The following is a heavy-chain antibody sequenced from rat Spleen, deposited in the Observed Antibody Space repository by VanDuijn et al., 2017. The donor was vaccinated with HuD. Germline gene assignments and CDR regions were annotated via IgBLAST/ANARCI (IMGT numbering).Heavy chain of an antibody. D-gene: IGHD1-4*01. Sequence: VQLKESGPGLVQPSQTLSLTCTVSGFSLTSYGVSWVRQAPKKGLEWVATISYDGSSTYYRDSVKGRFTISRDNAKSTLFLQMDSLRSEDTATYYCAREAGIPFHYFDYWGQGVMVTVSS. J-gene: IGHJ2*01. CDR3: AREAGIPFHYFDY. CDR1: GFSLTSYG. V-gene: IGHV5-7*01. CDR2: ISYDGSST.